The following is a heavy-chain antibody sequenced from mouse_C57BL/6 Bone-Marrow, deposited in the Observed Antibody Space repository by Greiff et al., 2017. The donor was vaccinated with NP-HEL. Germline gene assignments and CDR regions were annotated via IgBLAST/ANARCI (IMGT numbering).Heavy chain of an antibody. J-gene: IGHJ4*01. V-gene: IGHV10-1*01. CDR3: VRQGGLYYSNYVAMDY. CDR1: GFSFNTHA. Sequence: DVKLVESGGGLVQPKGSLKLSCAASGFSFNTHAMNWVRQAPGKGLEWVARIRSKSNNYATYYADSVKDRFTISRDDSESMLYLQMNNLKTEDTAMYYCVRQGGLYYSNYVAMDYWGQGTSVTVSS. CDR2: IRSKSNNYAT. D-gene: IGHD2-5*01.